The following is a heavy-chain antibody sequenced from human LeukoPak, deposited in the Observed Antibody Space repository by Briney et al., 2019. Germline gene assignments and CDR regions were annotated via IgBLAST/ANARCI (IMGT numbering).Heavy chain of an antibody. CDR3: AKDRLLYAAFDI. V-gene: IGHV3-23*01. CDR2: ISGSGGST. CDR1: GFTFSSYG. Sequence: GGTLRLSCAASGFTFSSYGMSWVRQAPGKGLEWVSAISGSGGSTYYADSVKGRFTISRDNSKNTLYLQMNSLRAEDTAVYYCAKDRLLYAAFDIWGQGTMVTVSS. J-gene: IGHJ3*02. D-gene: IGHD3-3*01.